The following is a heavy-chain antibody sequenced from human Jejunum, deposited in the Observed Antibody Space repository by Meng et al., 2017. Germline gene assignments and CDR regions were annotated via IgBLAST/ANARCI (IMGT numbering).Heavy chain of an antibody. J-gene: IGHJ4*01. CDR1: GFTFSGSA. CDR2: IRSKANSYAT. D-gene: IGHD3-22*01. CDR3: TGHVGFDSSGYYDY. V-gene: IGHV3-73*01. Sequence: GESLKISCAASGFTFSGSAMHWVRQASGKGLEWVGRIRSKANSYATAYDASVKGRFTISRDDSKNTAYLHMNSLKTEDTAVYYCTGHVGFDSSGYYDYWGQGTQVTVSS.